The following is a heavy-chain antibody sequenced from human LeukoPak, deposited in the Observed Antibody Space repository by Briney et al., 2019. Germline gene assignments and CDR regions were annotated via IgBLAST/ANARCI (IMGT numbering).Heavy chain of an antibody. CDR2: VYYSGNT. Sequence: PSETLSLTCTASGGSINTYYWSWIRQPPGKGLEWIGYVYYSGNTNYNPSLKSRVTISVDTSKNQFSLKLSSVTAADTAVYYCAREARLGSGSYSLFDYWGQGTLVIVSS. CDR1: GGSINTYY. D-gene: IGHD3-10*01. V-gene: IGHV4-59*01. CDR3: AREARLGSGSYSLFDY. J-gene: IGHJ4*02.